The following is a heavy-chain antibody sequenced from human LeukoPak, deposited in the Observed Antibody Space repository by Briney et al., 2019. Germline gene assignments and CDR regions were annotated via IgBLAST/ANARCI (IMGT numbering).Heavy chain of an antibody. V-gene: IGHV3-9*02. D-gene: IGHD3-22*01. Sequence: GGSLILSCATHRLPSHDSAMQWVRQAPAKGLEWVSGISWNTGSIGYAVCVEGRFTISRDKAKDPLYLQMKALKTEDTAVYYCARGGDYYSTGDYWGQGALVAVSS. CDR3: ARGGDYYSTGDY. CDR1: RLPSHDSA. CDR2: ISWNTGSI. J-gene: IGHJ4*02.